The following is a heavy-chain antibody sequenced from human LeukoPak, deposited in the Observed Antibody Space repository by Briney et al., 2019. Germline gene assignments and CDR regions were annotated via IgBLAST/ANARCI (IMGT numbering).Heavy chain of an antibody. V-gene: IGHV3-33*01. CDR3: ARDARYNWNDGALDY. D-gene: IGHD1-1*01. CDR1: GFTFSSCG. Sequence: GGSLRLSCAASGFTFSSCGMHWVRQAPGKGLEWVAVIWYDGSNKYYADSVKGRFTISRDNSKNTLYLQMNSLRAEDTAVYYCARDARYNWNDGALDYWGQGTLVTVSS. J-gene: IGHJ4*02. CDR2: IWYDGSNK.